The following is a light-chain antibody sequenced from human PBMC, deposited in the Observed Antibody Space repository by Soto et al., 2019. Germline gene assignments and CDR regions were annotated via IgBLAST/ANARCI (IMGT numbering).Light chain of an antibody. J-gene: IGLJ2*01. Sequence: QSVLTQPASVSGSPGQSITISCTGTSIDVGGYNYVSWYQQHPGKAPKLMIYDVSNRPSGVSNRFSGSKSGNTASLTISGLQAEDEADYYCSSYTSSRGVFGGGTKLTVL. CDR2: DVS. V-gene: IGLV2-14*01. CDR1: SIDVGGYNY. CDR3: SSYTSSRGV.